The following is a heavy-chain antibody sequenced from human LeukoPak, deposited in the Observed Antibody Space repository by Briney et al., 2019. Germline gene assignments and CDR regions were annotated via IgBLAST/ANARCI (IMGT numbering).Heavy chain of an antibody. J-gene: IGHJ4*02. Sequence: GGSLRLSCAASGFTFSSYSMNWVRQAPGKGLEWVSSISSSSSYIYYADSVKGRFTISRDKAKNSLYLQMNSLRAEDTAVYYCAKRVMITFGGVIAPDFDYWGQGTLVTVSS. V-gene: IGHV3-21*04. CDR3: AKRVMITFGGVIAPDFDY. CDR2: ISSSSSYI. CDR1: GFTFSSYS. D-gene: IGHD3-16*02.